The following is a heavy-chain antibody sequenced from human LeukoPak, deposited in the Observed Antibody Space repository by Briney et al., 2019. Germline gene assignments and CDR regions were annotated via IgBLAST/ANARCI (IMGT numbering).Heavy chain of an antibody. D-gene: IGHD3-22*01. Sequence: GGSLKLSCAGSGFTFSASAMHWVRQASGKGLEWVGGVRTKTNNYATTYAASVKGRFTISRDDSKNTAYLQMNSLGTGDTAVYYCASYDNARNYYHNYWGQGTLGTVSS. V-gene: IGHV3-73*01. J-gene: IGHJ4*02. CDR2: VRTKTNNYAT. CDR3: ASYDNARNYYHNY. CDR1: GFTFSASA.